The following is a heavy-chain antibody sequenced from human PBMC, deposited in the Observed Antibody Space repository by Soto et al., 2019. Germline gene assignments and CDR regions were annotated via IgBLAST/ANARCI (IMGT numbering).Heavy chain of an antibody. CDR1: GGSINNAF. Sequence: SETLSLTCLVSGGSINNAFCNSIHHSTWSDLQSVGVIYPIAYVPYNPSLQARATIYMDKSRNQVFLRLTSVTSEVTANYYLARGNNWFLFWGQGTLVTVSS. CDR3: ARGNNWFLF. D-gene: IGHD1-20*01. V-gene: IGHV4-4*08. J-gene: IGHJ1*01. CDR2: IYPIAYV.